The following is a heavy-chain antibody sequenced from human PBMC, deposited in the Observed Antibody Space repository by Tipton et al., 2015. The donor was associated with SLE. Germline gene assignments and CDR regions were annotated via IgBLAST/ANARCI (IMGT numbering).Heavy chain of an antibody. D-gene: IGHD2-15*01. J-gene: IGHJ4*02. Sequence: TLSLTCAVSGYSISSGYYWGWTRQPPGKGLEWIGSIYHSGSTYYNPSLKSRVTISVDTSKNQFSLKLSSVTAADTAVYYCARGDIVVVKDYWGQGTLVTVSS. CDR2: IYHSGST. CDR1: GYSISSGYY. CDR3: ARGDIVVVKDY. V-gene: IGHV4-38-2*01.